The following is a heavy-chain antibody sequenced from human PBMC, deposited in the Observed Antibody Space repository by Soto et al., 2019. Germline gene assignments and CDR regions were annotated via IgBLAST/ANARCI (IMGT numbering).Heavy chain of an antibody. V-gene: IGHV4-39*01. J-gene: IGHJ3*02. CDR1: GGSISSSNDF. D-gene: IGHD2-15*01. Sequence: QLELQESGPGLLKPSETLSLTCTVSGGSISSSNDFWGWIRQSPGKGLEWIATIHYSGNTNYYNPSLKSRVTTSGDSSENQFSLKLSSVSAADTALDYCVGRTAATGYIWGQGTLVTVSA. CDR2: IHYSGNTN. CDR3: VGRTAATGYI.